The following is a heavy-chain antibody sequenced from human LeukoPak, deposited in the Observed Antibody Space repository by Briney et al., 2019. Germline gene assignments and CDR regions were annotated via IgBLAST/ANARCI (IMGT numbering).Heavy chain of an antibody. J-gene: IGHJ4*02. CDR1: GFTFNNYG. Sequence: QSGGSLRLSCAASGFTFNNYGMHWVRQAPGKGLEWVSSISGSLDSTYYADSVKGRFTISRDNSKNTLYLEMNNLKAEDTAIYYCATRSVVGRGGQGTLVIVSS. V-gene: IGHV3-23*01. CDR2: ISGSLDST. D-gene: IGHD1-26*01. CDR3: ATRSVVGR.